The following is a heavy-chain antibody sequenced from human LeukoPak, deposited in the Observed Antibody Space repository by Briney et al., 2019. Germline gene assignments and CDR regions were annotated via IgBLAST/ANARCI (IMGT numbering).Heavy chain of an antibody. CDR3: ARRQGYYYGMDV. CDR2: IYYSGST. CDR1: GGSFSGYY. V-gene: IGHV4-59*08. J-gene: IGHJ6*02. Sequence: SETLSLTCAVYGGSFSGYYWSWIRQPPGKGLEWIGYIYYSGSTNYNPSLKSRVTISVDTSKNQFSLKLSSVTAADTAVYYCARRQGYYYGMDVWGQGTTVTVSS.